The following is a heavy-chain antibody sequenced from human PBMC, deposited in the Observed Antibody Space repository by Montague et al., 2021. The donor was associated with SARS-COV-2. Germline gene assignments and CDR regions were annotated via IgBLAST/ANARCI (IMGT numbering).Heavy chain of an antibody. CDR3: TREGYQVLWSDYYYYGMDV. CDR1: GGSFSGYY. Sequence: SETLSLTCAVYGGSFSGYYWSWIRQPPGKGLEWIGEINHSGSTNYNPSLKSRVTISVDTSKNQFSPKLSSVTAADTAVYYCTREGYQVLWSDYYYYGMDVWGQGTTVTVSS. CDR2: INHSGST. V-gene: IGHV4-34*01. D-gene: IGHD2-2*01. J-gene: IGHJ6*02.